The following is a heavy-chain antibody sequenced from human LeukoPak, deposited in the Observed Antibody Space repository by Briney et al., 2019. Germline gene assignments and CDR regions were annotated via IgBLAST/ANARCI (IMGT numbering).Heavy chain of an antibody. Sequence: GGSLRLSCAASGFTFSSYAMSWVRQAPGKGLEWVSAISGSGGSTYYAGSVKGRFTISRDNSKNTLYLQMNSLRAEDTAVYYCAKVIVGATRAEYFQHWGQGTLVTVSS. CDR1: GFTFSSYA. J-gene: IGHJ1*01. CDR3: AKVIVGATRAEYFQH. V-gene: IGHV3-23*01. D-gene: IGHD1-26*01. CDR2: ISGSGGST.